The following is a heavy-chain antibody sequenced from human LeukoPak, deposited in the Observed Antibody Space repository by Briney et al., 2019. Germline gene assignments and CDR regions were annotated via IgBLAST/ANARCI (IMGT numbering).Heavy chain of an antibody. J-gene: IGHJ4*02. Sequence: PSETLSLTCTVSGGSISSYYWSWIRQPPEKGLEWIGYIYYSGSTNYNPSLKSRVTISVDTSKNQFSLKLSSVTAADTAVCYCARHAVVVTPFDYWGQGTLVTVSS. CDR3: ARHAVVVTPFDY. CDR2: IYYSGST. V-gene: IGHV4-59*08. CDR1: GGSISSYY. D-gene: IGHD2-21*02.